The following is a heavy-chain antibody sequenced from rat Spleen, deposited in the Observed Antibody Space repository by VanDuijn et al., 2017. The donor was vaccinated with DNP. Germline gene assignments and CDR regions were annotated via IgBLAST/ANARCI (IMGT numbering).Heavy chain of an antibody. CDR2: LWYDGDT. CDR3: TRESPDGYWIAY. J-gene: IGHJ3*01. CDR1: GFSVTSYS. D-gene: IGHD1-4*01. V-gene: IGHV2-63*01. Sequence: QVQLKESGPGLVQPSETLSLTCTVSGFSVTSYSVSWVRQPSGKGPEWMGRLWYDGDTAYNSLLKSRLSISRDTYKNQVFLKMNSLQTDDTGYYYCTRESPDGYWIAYWGQGTLVTVSS.